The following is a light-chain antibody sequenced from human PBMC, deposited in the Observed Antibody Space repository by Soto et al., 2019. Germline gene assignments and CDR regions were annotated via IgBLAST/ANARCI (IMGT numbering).Light chain of an antibody. V-gene: IGLV2-11*01. CDR3: CSYAGSYTFYV. CDR2: DVS. J-gene: IGLJ1*01. CDR1: SSDVGGYNY. Sequence: QSALTQPRSVSGSPGQSVTISCTGTSSDVGGYNYVSWYQQHPGKAPRLMIYDVSKRPSGVPDRFSGSKSGSTASLTISGLQAEDEADYYCCSYAGSYTFYVFGIGTKVSVL.